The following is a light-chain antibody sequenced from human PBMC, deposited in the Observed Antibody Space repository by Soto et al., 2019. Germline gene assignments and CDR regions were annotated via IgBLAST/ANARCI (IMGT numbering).Light chain of an antibody. V-gene: IGKV3-15*01. CDR1: ESVSSN. CDR3: QQYNNWLQAIT. J-gene: IGKJ5*01. Sequence: EIVMTQSPATLSVSPGERATLSCRASESVSSNLAGYEQKPGQAPRLLIYGASTRATGIPARFSGSGSGTEFTLTISSLQSEDFAAYYCQQYNNWLQAITFGQGTRLEIK. CDR2: GAS.